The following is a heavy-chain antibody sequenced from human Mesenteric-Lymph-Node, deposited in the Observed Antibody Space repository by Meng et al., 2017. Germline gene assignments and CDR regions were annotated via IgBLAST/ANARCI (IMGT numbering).Heavy chain of an antibody. CDR3: ARAYGDYPPNYHYYYGMDV. V-gene: IGHV1-46*01. Sequence: ASVKVSCKASGYTFTSYYMHWVRQAPGQGLEWMGIINPSGGSTSYAQKFQGRVTMTRNTSTSTVYMELSSLRSEDTAVYYCARAYGDYPPNYHYYYGMDVWGQGTTVTVSS. D-gene: IGHD4-17*01. CDR1: GYTFTSYY. CDR2: INPSGGST. J-gene: IGHJ6*02.